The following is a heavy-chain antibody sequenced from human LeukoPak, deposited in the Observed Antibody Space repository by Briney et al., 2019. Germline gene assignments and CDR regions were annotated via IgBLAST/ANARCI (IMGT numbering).Heavy chain of an antibody. CDR3: AREDYYDSSGYQRFEFDY. CDR1: GYTFTGYY. V-gene: IGHV1-2*02. D-gene: IGHD3-22*01. CDR2: VNPNSGGT. J-gene: IGHJ4*02. Sequence: GASVKVSCKAAGYTFTGYYMHWVRQAPGQGLEWMGLVNPNSGGTNYAQKFQGRVTMTRDTSISTAYMELSRLRSDDTAVYYCAREDYYDSSGYQRFEFDYWGQGTLVTVSS.